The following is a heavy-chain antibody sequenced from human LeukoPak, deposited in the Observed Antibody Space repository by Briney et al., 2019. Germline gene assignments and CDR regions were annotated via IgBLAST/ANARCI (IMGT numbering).Heavy chain of an antibody. Sequence: ASVKVSCKASGYTFTGYYIHWVRQAPGQGLEWMGRINPNSGGTNYAQKFQGRVTMTRDTSISTAYMELSRLRSDDTAVYYYAREAVASYFDYWGQGTLVTVSS. CDR3: AREAVASYFDY. D-gene: IGHD6-19*01. CDR2: INPNSGGT. V-gene: IGHV1-2*06. J-gene: IGHJ4*02. CDR1: GYTFTGYY.